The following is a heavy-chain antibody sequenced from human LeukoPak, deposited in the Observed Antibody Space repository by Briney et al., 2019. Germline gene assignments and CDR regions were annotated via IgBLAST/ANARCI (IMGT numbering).Heavy chain of an antibody. CDR1: GGSISSYY. D-gene: IGHD3-10*01. J-gene: IGHJ5*02. CDR2: IYYTGST. CDR3: ARGSVRGEFDP. Sequence: PSETLSLTCTVSGGSISSYYWSWIRQPPGKGLEWIGYIYYTGSTDYNPSLKSRVTMSVDTSKNQFSLKLSSVTAADTAVYSCARGSVRGEFDPWGQGTLVTVSS. V-gene: IGHV4-59*01.